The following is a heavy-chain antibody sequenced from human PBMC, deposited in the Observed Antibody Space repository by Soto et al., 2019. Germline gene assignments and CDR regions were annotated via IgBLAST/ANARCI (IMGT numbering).Heavy chain of an antibody. V-gene: IGHV3-7*01. CDR3: ARIQGYAGFYYYYYGMDV. Sequence: PGGSLRLSCAASGFTFSSYSMNWVRQAPGKGLEWVANIKQDGSEKYHVDSVKGRFTISRDNAKNSLYLQMNSLRAEDTAVYYCARIQGYAGFYYYYYGMDVWGQGTTVTVSS. CDR1: GFTFSSYS. J-gene: IGHJ6*02. CDR2: IKQDGSEK. D-gene: IGHD2-15*01.